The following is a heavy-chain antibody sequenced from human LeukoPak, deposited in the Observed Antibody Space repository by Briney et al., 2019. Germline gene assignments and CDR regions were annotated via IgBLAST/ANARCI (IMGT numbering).Heavy chain of an antibody. V-gene: IGHV1-8*03. D-gene: IGHD3-22*01. Sequence: ASVKVSCKASGYTFRSYDINWVRQATGQGLEWMGWVNPNNGYRGNAQKFQGRITITRDISLGTAYMELSNLTSEDTATYYCARAGYYDSSGYYQEYYYYYYYMDVWGKGTTVTISS. CDR3: ARAGYYDSSGYYQEYYYYYYYMDV. J-gene: IGHJ6*03. CDR1: GYTFRSYD. CDR2: VNPNNGYR.